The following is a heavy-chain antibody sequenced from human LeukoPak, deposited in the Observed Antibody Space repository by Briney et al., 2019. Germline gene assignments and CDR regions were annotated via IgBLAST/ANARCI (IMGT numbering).Heavy chain of an antibody. V-gene: IGHV1-2*02. Sequence: GASVKVSCKASGYTLTDYYMHWVRQAPGQGLEWMGWINPNSGGTNYAQKFQGRVTMTRDTSISAAYMELYRLRSDDTAVYYCARGQLLYFGLAGYIDYWGQGTLVTVSS. CDR1: GYTLTDYY. D-gene: IGHD2-2*02. CDR3: ARGQLLYFGLAGYIDY. J-gene: IGHJ4*02. CDR2: INPNSGGT.